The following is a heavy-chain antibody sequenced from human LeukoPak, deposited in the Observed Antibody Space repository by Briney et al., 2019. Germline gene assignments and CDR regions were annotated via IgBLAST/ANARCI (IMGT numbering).Heavy chain of an antibody. CDR1: GFTFSSYA. V-gene: IGHV3-30*04. CDR3: ARVLDFGDIRVMDY. Sequence: GGSLRLSCAASGFTFSSYALYWVRQAPGKGLEWVAIVSYDGSNKYYADSVKGRFTISRDSSKNTLYLQMNSLRPEDTAVYYCARVLDFGDIRVMDYWGQGTLVTVSS. D-gene: IGHD4-17*01. J-gene: IGHJ4*02. CDR2: VSYDGSNK.